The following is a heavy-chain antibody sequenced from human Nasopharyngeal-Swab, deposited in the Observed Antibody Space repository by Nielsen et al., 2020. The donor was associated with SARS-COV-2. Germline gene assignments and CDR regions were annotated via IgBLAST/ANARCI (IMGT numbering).Heavy chain of an antibody. D-gene: IGHD2-8*01. CDR2: ITYNGNT. V-gene: IGHV4-31*02. CDR3: ASGHTNGYPYHSYYYMDV. J-gene: IGHJ6*03. Sequence: WIRQPPGKGLEWIAFITYNGNTYYDPPLKSRVSLSLDTSGNQISLNLTAVTAADTAVYYCASGHTNGYPYHSYYYMDVWGKGTTVTVSS.